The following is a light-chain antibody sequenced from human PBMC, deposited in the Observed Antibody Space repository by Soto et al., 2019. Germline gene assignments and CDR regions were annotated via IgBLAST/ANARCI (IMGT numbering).Light chain of an antibody. CDR2: GAS. V-gene: IGKV3-15*01. Sequence: EIVMTQSPDTLSVSPGERASLACRASQSVSSSLAWYQQKPGQAPRLLIFGASTRATGIPARFSGSGSGTEFTLTISSLQSEDFALYYCHQYYNRPWTFGQGTKVEIK. J-gene: IGKJ1*01. CDR1: QSVSSS. CDR3: HQYYNRPWT.